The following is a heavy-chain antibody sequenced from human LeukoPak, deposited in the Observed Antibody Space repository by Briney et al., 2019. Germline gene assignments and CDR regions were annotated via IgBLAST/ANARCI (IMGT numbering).Heavy chain of an antibody. J-gene: IGHJ6*02. CDR1: GGTFSSYA. D-gene: IGHD1-1*01. CDR3: AGVELERYYYYGIDV. CDR2: ISAYNGNT. V-gene: IGHV1-18*01. Sequence: ASVKVSCKASGGTFSSYAISWVRQAPGQGLEWMGWISAYNGNTNYAQKLQGRVTMTTDTSTSTAYMELRSLRSDDTAVYYCAGVELERYYYYGIDVWGQGTTVTVSS.